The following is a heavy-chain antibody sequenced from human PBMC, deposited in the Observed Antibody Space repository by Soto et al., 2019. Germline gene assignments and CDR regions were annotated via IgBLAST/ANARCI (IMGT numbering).Heavy chain of an antibody. V-gene: IGHV3-7*01. J-gene: IGHJ4*02. CDR2: INQDGSEK. CDR3: ARSLDY. CDR1: GFTFGNYW. Sequence: QTGGSLRLSCAASGFTFGNYWMDWVRQAPGKGLEWVANINQDGSEKHYVDSVKGRFTISRDNAQNSLYLQMSSLTAEDSALYCARSLDYWGQGTLVTVSS.